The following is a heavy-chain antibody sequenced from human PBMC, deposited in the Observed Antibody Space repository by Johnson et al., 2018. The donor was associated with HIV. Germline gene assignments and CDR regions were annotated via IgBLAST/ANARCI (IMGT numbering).Heavy chain of an antibody. D-gene: IGHD6-13*01. V-gene: IGHV3-66*02. CDR2: IFTVGDV. CDR1: GFSVRTNY. Sequence: VQLVESGGGLVQPGGSLRLSCAGSGFSVRTNYMSWVRQAPGKGLEWVSVIFTVGDVYSADSVKGRITLSRDNSKNFLYLQMNSLRPEDTAVYYCARVPSAAAGSRGGAFDIWGQGTMVTVSS. J-gene: IGHJ3*02. CDR3: ARVPSAAAGSRGGAFDI.